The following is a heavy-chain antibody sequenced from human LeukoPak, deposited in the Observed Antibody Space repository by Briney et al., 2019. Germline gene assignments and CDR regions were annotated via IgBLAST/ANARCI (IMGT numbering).Heavy chain of an antibody. J-gene: IGHJ6*03. CDR3: ARLIAYAPLYYMDV. D-gene: IGHD3-16*01. Sequence: GESLKISCKGSGYRFPSHWIAWVRQMPGKGLEWMGIIYPGDSDTRYSPSFQGQVTISADKSISTAYLQWSSLKASDTAMYYCARLIAYAPLYYMDVWGKGTTVTVSS. CDR2: IYPGDSDT. V-gene: IGHV5-51*01. CDR1: GYRFPSHW.